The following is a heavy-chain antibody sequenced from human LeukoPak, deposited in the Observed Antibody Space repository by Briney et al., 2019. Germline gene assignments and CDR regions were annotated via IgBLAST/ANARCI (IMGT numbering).Heavy chain of an antibody. CDR2: ISSSSSYI. J-gene: IGHJ6*03. D-gene: IGHD3-22*01. V-gene: IGHV3-21*01. Sequence: GGSLRLSCAASGFTFSSYSMNWVRQAPGKGLEWVSSISSSSSYIYYADSVKGRFTISRDNAKNSLYLQMNSLRAEDTAVYYCASLTFYDSSGYPYMHVWGKGTTVTVSS. CDR1: GFTFSSYS. CDR3: ASLTFYDSSGYPYMHV.